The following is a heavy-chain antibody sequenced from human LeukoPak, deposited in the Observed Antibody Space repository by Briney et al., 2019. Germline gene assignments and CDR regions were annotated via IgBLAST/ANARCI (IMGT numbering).Heavy chain of an antibody. CDR1: GGSVSSGSYY. V-gene: IGHV4-61*01. J-gene: IGHJ4*02. CDR3: ARGPKTEIDY. CDR2: IYYSGST. Sequence: PSETLSLTCTVSGGSVSSGSYYWSWIRQPPGKGLEWIGYIYYSGSTNYNPSLKSRVTISVDTSKNQFSLQLSSVTAADTAVYYCARGPKTEIDYWGQGTLVTVSS.